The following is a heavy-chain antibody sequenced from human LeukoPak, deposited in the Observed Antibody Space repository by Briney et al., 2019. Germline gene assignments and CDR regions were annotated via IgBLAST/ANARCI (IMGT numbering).Heavy chain of an antibody. CDR3: ARGYCSSTSCYGNDY. D-gene: IGHD2-2*01. Sequence: SETLSLTCTVSGGSISSYYWSWIRQPAGKGLEWIGRIYTSGSTNYNPSLKSRVTMSVDTSKNQFSLKLSSVTAADTAVYYCARGYCSSTSCYGNDYWGQGTLVTVSS. V-gene: IGHV4-4*07. CDR2: IYTSGST. J-gene: IGHJ4*02. CDR1: GGSISSYY.